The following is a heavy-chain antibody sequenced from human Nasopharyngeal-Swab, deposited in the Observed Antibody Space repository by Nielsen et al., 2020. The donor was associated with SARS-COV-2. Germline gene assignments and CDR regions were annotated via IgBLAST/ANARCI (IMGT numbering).Heavy chain of an antibody. CDR2: TEIGGTT. V-gene: IGHV3-53*01. CDR3: ARDLGGGYCTTTNCPGS. CDR1: GFTLSVYS. Sequence: GESLKISCAASGFTLSVYSVNWVRQAPGKGLEWVSVTEIGGTTHYADSVKGRFSISRDSSTNTLYLQMNNVRAEDTAVYYCARDLGGGYCTTTNCPGSWGQGTLVTVSS. J-gene: IGHJ1*01. D-gene: IGHD2-2*01.